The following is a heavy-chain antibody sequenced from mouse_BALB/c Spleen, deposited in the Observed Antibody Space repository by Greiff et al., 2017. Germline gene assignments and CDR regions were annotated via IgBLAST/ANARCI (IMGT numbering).Heavy chain of an antibody. Sequence: EVKLEEPGPDLVKPSQSLSLTCNVTGYSITSGYSWPWIRQFPGNNLEWMGYIHYSGSTNYNPSLKSRISITRDTSKNQFFLQLNSVTTEDTATYYCARSNWDVGYWGQGTTLTVSS. CDR3: ARSNWDVGY. CDR2: IHYSGST. D-gene: IGHD4-1*01. V-gene: IGHV3-1*02. CDR1: GYSITSGYS. J-gene: IGHJ2*01.